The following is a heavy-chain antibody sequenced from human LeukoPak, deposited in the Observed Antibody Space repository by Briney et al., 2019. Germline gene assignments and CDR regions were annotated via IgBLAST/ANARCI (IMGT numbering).Heavy chain of an antibody. CDR2: INHSGST. D-gene: IGHD6-19*01. Sequence: SESLSLTCAVYGGSFSGYYWSWIRQPPGKGLEWIGEINHSGSTNYNPSLKSRVTISVDTSKNQFSLKLSSVTAADTAVYYCVSYSSGWYRYFDYWGQGTLVTVSS. J-gene: IGHJ4*02. V-gene: IGHV4-34*01. CDR3: VSYSSGWYRYFDY. CDR1: GGSFSGYY.